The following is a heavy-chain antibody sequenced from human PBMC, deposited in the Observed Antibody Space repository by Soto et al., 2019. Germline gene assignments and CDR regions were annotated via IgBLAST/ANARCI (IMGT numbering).Heavy chain of an antibody. J-gene: IGHJ3*02. V-gene: IGHV4-31*03. D-gene: IGHD3-22*01. CDR1: GGSISSGGYY. Sequence: TLSLPFTVSGGSISSGGYYWSSIRQHPGKGLEWIGYIYYSGSTYYNPSLKSRVTISVDTSKNQFSLKLSSVTDADTAVYYCARDYDSSGYFAFDIWGQGTMVTVSS. CDR2: IYYSGST. CDR3: ARDYDSSGYFAFDI.